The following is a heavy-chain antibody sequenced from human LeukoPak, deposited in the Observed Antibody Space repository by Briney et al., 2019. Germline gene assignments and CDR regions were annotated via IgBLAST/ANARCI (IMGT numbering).Heavy chain of an antibody. CDR3: ARDRLGWELHYFDY. CDR1: GFTFSSYW. CDR2: INQHGSES. D-gene: IGHD1-26*01. J-gene: IGHJ4*02. Sequence: GGSLSLSCAASGFTFSSYWMSWVRQAPGKGLEWVANINQHGSESYYVDSVKGRFSISRDNAKNSLYLQMNSLRAEDTAVYYCARDRLGWELHYFDYWGQGTLVTVSS. V-gene: IGHV3-7*01.